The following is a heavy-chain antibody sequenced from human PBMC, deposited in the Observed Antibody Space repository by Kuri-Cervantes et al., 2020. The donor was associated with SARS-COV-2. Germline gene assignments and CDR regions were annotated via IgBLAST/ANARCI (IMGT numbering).Heavy chain of an antibody. CDR1: GYTFTGYY. D-gene: IGHD4-17*01. J-gene: IGHJ6*03. CDR3: ARRAYGEQVDYYYMDV. V-gene: IGHV1-2*04. CDR2: INPNSGGT. Sequence: ASVKVSCKASGYTFTGYYMHWVQQAPGQGLEWMGWINPNSGGTNYAQKFQGWVTMTRDTSISTVYMELSRLRSDDTAVYYCARRAYGEQVDYYYMDVWGKGTTVTVSS.